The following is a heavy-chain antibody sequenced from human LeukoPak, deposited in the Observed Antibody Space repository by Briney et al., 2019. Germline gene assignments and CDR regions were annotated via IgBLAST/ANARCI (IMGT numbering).Heavy chain of an antibody. CDR1: GGTFSSYA. V-gene: IGHV1-69*13. D-gene: IGHD3-3*01. CDR2: IIPIVGTA. Sequence: SVKVSCKASGGTFSSYAISWVRQAPGQGLEWMGGIIPIVGTANYAQKVQGRVTITADESTSTAYMELSSLRSEDKAVYYCARGVNRITIFVWFDPWGQGTLVTVSS. J-gene: IGHJ5*02. CDR3: ARGVNRITIFVWFDP.